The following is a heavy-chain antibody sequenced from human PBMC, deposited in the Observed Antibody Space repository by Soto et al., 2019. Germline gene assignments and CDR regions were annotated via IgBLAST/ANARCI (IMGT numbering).Heavy chain of an antibody. V-gene: IGHV3-21*01. CDR1: GFTFSSYS. D-gene: IGHD2-2*01. J-gene: IGHJ5*02. CDR3: ARTGDVVVPAAKNNWFDP. Sequence: EVQLVESGGGLVKPGGSLRLSCAASGFTFSSYSMNWVRQAPGKGLEWVSSISSSSSYIYYADSAKGRFIISRDNAKNSLYLQMNSLRAEDTAVYYCARTGDVVVPAAKNNWFDPWGQGTLVTVSS. CDR2: ISSSSSYI.